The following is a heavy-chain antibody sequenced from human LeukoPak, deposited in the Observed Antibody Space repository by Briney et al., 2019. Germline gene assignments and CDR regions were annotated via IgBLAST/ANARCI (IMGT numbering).Heavy chain of an antibody. V-gene: IGHV3-48*03. Sequence: GGSLRPSCAASGFTFSSYEMNWVRQAPGKGLEWVSYISSSGSTIYYADSVKGRFTISRDNAKNSLYLQMNSLRAEDTAVYYCAELGITLIGGVWGKGTTVTVSS. D-gene: IGHD3-10*02. CDR3: AELGITLIGGV. CDR1: GFTFSSYE. J-gene: IGHJ6*04. CDR2: ISSSGSTI.